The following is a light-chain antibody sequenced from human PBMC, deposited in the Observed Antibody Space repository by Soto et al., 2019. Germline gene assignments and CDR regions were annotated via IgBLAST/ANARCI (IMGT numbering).Light chain of an antibody. J-gene: IGKJ2*01. CDR2: KVY. CDR1: QSLAYIDGNTY. CDR3: MQGTHWPPYT. Sequence: EVVMTQSPLSLPVTLGQTASISCRSSQSLAYIDGNTYLSWFQQRPGQSPRRLIYKVYNRESGVPDRFSGSGSGTDFTLKISRVEAEDVAVYYCMQGTHWPPYTLGQGTKLEIK. V-gene: IGKV2-30*01.